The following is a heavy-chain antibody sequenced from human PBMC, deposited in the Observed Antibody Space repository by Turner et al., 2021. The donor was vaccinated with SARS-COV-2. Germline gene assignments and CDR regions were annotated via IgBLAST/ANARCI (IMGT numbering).Heavy chain of an antibody. J-gene: IGHJ6*02. D-gene: IGHD3-22*01. CDR1: GFTFSSSD. V-gene: IGHV3-30-3*01. CDR2: ISYDGSNK. Sequence: QVQLVESGGGVVQPGRSLRLSCAASGFTFSSSDMHWVRQAPGKGLEWVAVISYDGSNKYYADSVKGRFTISRDNSKNTLYLQMNSLRAEDTAVYYCARDSQIDYYDSSGYPLSLGGMDVWGQGTTVTVSS. CDR3: ARDSQIDYYDSSGYPLSLGGMDV.